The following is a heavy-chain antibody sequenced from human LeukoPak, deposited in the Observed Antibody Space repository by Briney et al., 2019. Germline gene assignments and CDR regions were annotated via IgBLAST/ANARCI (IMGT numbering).Heavy chain of an antibody. J-gene: IGHJ3*02. CDR1: GGTFSSYA. CDR2: IIPIFGTA. V-gene: IGHV1-69*05. D-gene: IGHD3-22*01. CDR3: ARAYYYDSSGYYKPNAFDI. Sequence: PGSSVKVSCKASGGTFSSYAISWVRQAPGQGLEWMGGIIPIFGTASYAQKFQGRVTMTRDMSTSTVYMELSSLRSEDTAVYYCARAYYYDSSGYYKPNAFDIWGQGTMVTVSS.